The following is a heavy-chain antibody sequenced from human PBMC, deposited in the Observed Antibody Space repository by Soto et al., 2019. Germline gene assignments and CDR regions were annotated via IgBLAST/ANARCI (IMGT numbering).Heavy chain of an antibody. Sequence: ASVKVSCKASGYTFTRYTMNWMRQAPGQRLEWMGWINPDNGNTKSSQKFQDRVIITRDTSASTAYVDLSSLRSEDTAVYYCARGIATGQLDPWGQGTLVTVSS. D-gene: IGHD2-15*01. J-gene: IGHJ5*02. V-gene: IGHV1-3*01. CDR3: ARGIATGQLDP. CDR1: GYTFTRYT. CDR2: INPDNGNT.